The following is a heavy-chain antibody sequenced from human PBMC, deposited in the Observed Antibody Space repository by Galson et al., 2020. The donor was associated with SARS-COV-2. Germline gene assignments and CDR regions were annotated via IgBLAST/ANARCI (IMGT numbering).Heavy chain of an antibody. J-gene: IGHJ4*02. CDR3: AYRQVRYDIYDY. CDR2: IYWEDDK. V-gene: IGHV2-5*02. CDR1: GFSLSSTGLG. D-gene: IGHD3-9*01. Sequence: SGPTLVKPTQTLTLTCTFSGFSLSSTGLGVGWIRQPPGKALEWLSVIYWEDDKRYSPNLKSRLTITKDTSKNQVVLTMYNMEPVDTATYYCAYRQVRYDIYDYSGQKTLVTVSS.